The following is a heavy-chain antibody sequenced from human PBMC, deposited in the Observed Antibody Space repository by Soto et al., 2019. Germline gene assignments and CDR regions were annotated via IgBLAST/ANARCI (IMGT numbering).Heavy chain of an antibody. V-gene: IGHV3-23*01. CDR3: ANYRGGYSYGLFDY. CDR1: GFTFSSYA. CDR2: ISGSGGST. J-gene: IGHJ4*02. Sequence: VGSLRLSCAASGFTFSSYAMSWVRQAPGKGLEWVSAISGSGGSTYYADSVKGRFTISRDNSKNTLYLQMNSLRAEDTAVYYCANYRGGYSYGLFDYWGQGTLVTVSS. D-gene: IGHD5-18*01.